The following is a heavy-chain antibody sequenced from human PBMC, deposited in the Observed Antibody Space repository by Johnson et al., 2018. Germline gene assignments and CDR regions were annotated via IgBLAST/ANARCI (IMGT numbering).Heavy chain of an antibody. CDR2: INPSAGST. J-gene: IGHJ3*02. Sequence: VQLVETGAEVKKPGASVKVSCKASGYTFTNYYIYWVRQAPGQGLEWMGIINPSAGSTSYAQKFQGRVTMTRDTSTSTVYLELSSLGSEDTAVYYCVRDPGGRGNAFDIGGQGTMVIVSS. CDR1: GYTFTNYY. V-gene: IGHV1-46*01. D-gene: IGHD3-16*01. CDR3: VRDPGGRGNAFDI.